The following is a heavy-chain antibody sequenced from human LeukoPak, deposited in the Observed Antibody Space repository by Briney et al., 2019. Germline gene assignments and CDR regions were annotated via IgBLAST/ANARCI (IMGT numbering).Heavy chain of an antibody. J-gene: IGHJ4*02. Sequence: KPSETLSLTCTVSGGSISSYYWSWIRQPQGKGLEWIGYIYYSGSTNYNPSLKSRVTISVDTSKNQFSLKLSSVTASDTAVYYCAAYYYDSSCYFRRFDYWGQGTLVTVSS. CDR2: IYYSGST. CDR3: AAYYYDSSCYFRRFDY. V-gene: IGHV4-59*01. CDR1: GGSISSYY. D-gene: IGHD3-22*01.